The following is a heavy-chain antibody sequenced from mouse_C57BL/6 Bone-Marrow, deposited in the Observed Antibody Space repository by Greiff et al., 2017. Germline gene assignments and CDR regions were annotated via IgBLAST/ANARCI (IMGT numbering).Heavy chain of an antibody. V-gene: IGHV5-9*01. D-gene: IGHD1-1*01. CDR1: GFTFSNYT. J-gene: IGHJ1*03. Sequence: EVKLVESGGGLVKPGGSLKLSCAASGFTFSNYTMSWVRQTPEKRLQWVAAISGGGGNTYYPDSVKGRFPISRDNAKNNRYLVMSKLRSEDTDLYYSERQVTTVLATKYFDVWGTGTTVTVSS. CDR2: ISGGGGNT. CDR3: ERQVTTVLATKYFDV.